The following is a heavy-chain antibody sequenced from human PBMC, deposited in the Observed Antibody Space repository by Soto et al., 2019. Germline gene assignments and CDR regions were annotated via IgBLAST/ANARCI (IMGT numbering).Heavy chain of an antibody. CDR1: GFTFSSYA. Sequence: QVQLVESGGGVVQPGRSLRLSCAASGFTFSSYAMHWVRQAPGKGLEWVAVIWYDGSSKYYADSVKGRFTISRDNSNTPVSLHMSSMRAEDTAVYYCTKSEAGGGGNTHLEYWGQGTLVTVSP. J-gene: IGHJ4*02. CDR3: TKSEAGGGGNTHLEY. V-gene: IGHV3-33*06. CDR2: IWYDGSSK. D-gene: IGHD2-15*01.